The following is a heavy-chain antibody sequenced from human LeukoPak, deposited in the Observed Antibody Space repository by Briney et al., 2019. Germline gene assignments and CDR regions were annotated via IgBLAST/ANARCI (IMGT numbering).Heavy chain of an antibody. J-gene: IGHJ4*02. V-gene: IGHV3-7*03. D-gene: IGHD2-15*01. Sequence: GGSLRLSCSASGFTFSTYWMSWVRQAPGKGLEWVANMRRDGNEIYYLDSVRGRFTISRDNAKNSLYLQMNSLRAEDTAIYYCAQHLGHCSGGTCYFTYWGQGTLVTVSS. CDR2: MRRDGNEI. CDR1: GFTFSTYW. CDR3: AQHLGHCSGGTCYFTY.